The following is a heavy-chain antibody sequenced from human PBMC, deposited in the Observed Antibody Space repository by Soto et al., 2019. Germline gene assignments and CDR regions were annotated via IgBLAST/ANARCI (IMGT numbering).Heavy chain of an antibody. CDR2: LYDVDGS. CDR3: ATWHEREHAFDV. CDR1: GLTISGKKY. V-gene: IGHV3-53*01. J-gene: IGHJ3*01. D-gene: IGHD1-1*01. Sequence: DVQLVESGGGLIQPGESLRRSCAAFGLTISGKKYVAWVRQAPGKGLEWVSALYDVDGSFYADSVTGRFTTSSDSSKTTVYLHMNDLRPDDTAVYYCATWHEREHAFDVWGQWTTVTISS.